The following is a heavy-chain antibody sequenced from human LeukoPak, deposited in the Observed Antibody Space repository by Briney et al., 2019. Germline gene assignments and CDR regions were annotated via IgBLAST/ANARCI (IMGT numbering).Heavy chain of an antibody. J-gene: IGHJ3*02. CDR1: GGSFSGYY. V-gene: IGHV4-34*01. Sequence: PSETLSLTCAVYGGSFSGYYWSWIRQPPGKGLEWIGEINHSGSTNYNPSLKSRVTISVDTSKNQFSLKLSSATAADTAVYYCAKPLRGYSYGHNAFDIWGQGTMVTVSS. CDR2: INHSGST. CDR3: AKPLRGYSYGHNAFDI. D-gene: IGHD5-18*01.